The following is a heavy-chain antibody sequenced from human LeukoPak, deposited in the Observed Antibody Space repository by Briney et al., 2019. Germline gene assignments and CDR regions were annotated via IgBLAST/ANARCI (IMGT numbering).Heavy chain of an antibody. Sequence: GGSLRLSCAASGFSFSSTLLTWVRQAPGKGLEWLANIKEDGSVKNYVDSVKGRFTISRDNAKNSLYLQMNSLRAEDTAVYYCARAGYYDYVWGSPYYFDYWGQGTLVTVSS. J-gene: IGHJ4*02. CDR2: IKEDGSVK. D-gene: IGHD3-16*01. CDR1: GFSFSSTL. V-gene: IGHV3-7*01. CDR3: ARAGYYDYVWGSPYYFDY.